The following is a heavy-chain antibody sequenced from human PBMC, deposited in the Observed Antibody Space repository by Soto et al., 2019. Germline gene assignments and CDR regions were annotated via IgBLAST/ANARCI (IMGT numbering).Heavy chain of an antibody. CDR1: GYTFTGYY. Sequence: GASVKVSCKASGYTFTGYYMHWVRQAPGQGLEWMGWINPNSGGTNYAQKFQGWATMTRDTSISTAYMGLSRLRSDDTAVYYCARGYLTISSWFDPWGQGTLVTVSS. D-gene: IGHD2-2*01. CDR2: INPNSGGT. J-gene: IGHJ5*02. V-gene: IGHV1-2*04. CDR3: ARGYLTISSWFDP.